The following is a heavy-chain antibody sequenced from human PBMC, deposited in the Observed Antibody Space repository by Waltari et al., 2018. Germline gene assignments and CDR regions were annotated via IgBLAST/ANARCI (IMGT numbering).Heavy chain of an antibody. CDR2: IYTDDRT. Sequence: EVQLVESGGGFVQPGGSLRLSCAASGFTVSRKYMTWVRQPPGKGLEWVSLIYTDDRTFYADSVKGRFTISRHDSTNTLFLQMSGLRVEDTALYYCASRPGGDYPYFDYWGQGTLVTVSS. J-gene: IGHJ4*02. D-gene: IGHD4-17*01. CDR3: ASRPGGDYPYFDY. CDR1: GFTVSRKY. V-gene: IGHV3-53*04.